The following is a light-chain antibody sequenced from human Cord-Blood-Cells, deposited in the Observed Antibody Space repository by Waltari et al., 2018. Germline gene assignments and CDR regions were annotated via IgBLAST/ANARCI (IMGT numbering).Light chain of an antibody. CDR1: SSDVGGYNY. J-gene: IGLJ2*01. V-gene: IGLV2-14*01. CDR2: DVS. Sequence: QSALTQPASVSGSPGQSITISCTGTSSDVGGYNYVSWYQQHPGKAPKPMIYDVSNRPSGVSNRFSGSKSGNPASLTIPGLQAEDEADYYCSSYTSSSTLVFGGGTKLTVL. CDR3: SSYTSSSTLV.